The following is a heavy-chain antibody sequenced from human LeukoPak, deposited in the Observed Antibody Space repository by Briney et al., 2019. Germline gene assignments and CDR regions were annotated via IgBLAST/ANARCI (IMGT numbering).Heavy chain of an antibody. CDR3: ARLRRTVTTRDAFDI. CDR2: INHSGST. CDR1: GGSFSGYY. J-gene: IGHJ3*02. V-gene: IGHV4-34*01. Sequence: SETLSLTCAVYGGSFSGYYWSWIRQPPGKGLEWIGEINHSGSTNYNPSLKSRVTISVDTSKNQFSLKLSSVTAADTAVYYCARLRRTVTTRDAFDIWGQGTMVTVSS. D-gene: IGHD4-17*01.